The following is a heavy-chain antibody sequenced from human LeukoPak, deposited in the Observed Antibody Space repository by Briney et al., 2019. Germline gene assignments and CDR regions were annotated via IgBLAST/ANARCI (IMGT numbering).Heavy chain of an antibody. V-gene: IGHV4-34*01. CDR2: INHSGNT. Sequence: SETLSLTCAVYGGSFSGYYWSWIRQPPGKGLEWIGEINHSGNTNYNPSLKSRVTISVDTSKNQFSLKLSSVTAADTAVYYCARDLSRLYSGSYFDYWGQGTLVTVSS. D-gene: IGHD1-26*01. CDR1: GGSFSGYY. CDR3: ARDLSRLYSGSYFDY. J-gene: IGHJ4*02.